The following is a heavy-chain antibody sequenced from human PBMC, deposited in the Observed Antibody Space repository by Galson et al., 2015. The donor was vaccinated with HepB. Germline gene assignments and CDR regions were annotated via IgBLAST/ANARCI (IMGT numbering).Heavy chain of an antibody. Sequence: SLRLSCAASGFTFSSYWMHWVRQAPGKGLVWVSRINSDGSSTSYADSVKGRFTISRDNAKNTLYLQMNSLRAEDTAVYYCAGDYVLRYFEGLVDVWGQGTTVTVSS. CDR3: AGDYVLRYFEGLVDV. V-gene: IGHV3-74*01. D-gene: IGHD3-9*01. J-gene: IGHJ6*02. CDR2: INSDGSST. CDR1: GFTFSSYW.